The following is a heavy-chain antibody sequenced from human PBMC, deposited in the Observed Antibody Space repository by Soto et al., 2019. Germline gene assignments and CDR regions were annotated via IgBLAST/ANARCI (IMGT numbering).Heavy chain of an antibody. D-gene: IGHD6-19*01. CDR1: GGSFSGYY. CDR3: ARKWLGYWFDP. J-gene: IGHJ5*02. V-gene: IGHV4-34*01. Sequence: PSETLSLTCAVYGGSFSGYYWSWIRQPPGKGLEWIGEINHSGSTNYNPSLKSRVTISVDTSKNQFPLKLSSVTAADTAVYYCARKWLGYWFDPWGQGTLVTVSS. CDR2: INHSGST.